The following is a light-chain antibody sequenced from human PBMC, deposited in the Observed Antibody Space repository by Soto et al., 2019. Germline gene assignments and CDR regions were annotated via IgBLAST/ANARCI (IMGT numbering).Light chain of an antibody. J-gene: IGKJ5*01. Sequence: EKVMTQSPDTLSVSPGERATLSYRASQSVSSHLAWYQQKPGQAPRLLIYAASTRATGIPVRFSGSGSGTEFTLTINSLQSEDFAVYYCQQYDKWPITFGQGTQLEVK. CDR2: AAS. CDR3: QQYDKWPIT. CDR1: QSVSSH. V-gene: IGKV3-15*01.